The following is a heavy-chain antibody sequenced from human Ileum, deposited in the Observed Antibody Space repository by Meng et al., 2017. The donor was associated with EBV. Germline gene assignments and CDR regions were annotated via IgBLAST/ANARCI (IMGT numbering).Heavy chain of an antibody. J-gene: IGHJ4*02. CDR1: GVSISGNY. CDR2: FYEGTT. Sequence: VHLQESGPGLVKPSGTLSLTCDVSGVSISGNYWSWIRQSPVKGLEWIGFFYEGTTNYNPSLKSRVTIAAGPANNQISLRLSSVTSADTAVYYCAKGGQWDPLDSWGRGILVTVSS. D-gene: IGHD1-26*01. V-gene: IGHV4-59*01. CDR3: AKGGQWDPLDS.